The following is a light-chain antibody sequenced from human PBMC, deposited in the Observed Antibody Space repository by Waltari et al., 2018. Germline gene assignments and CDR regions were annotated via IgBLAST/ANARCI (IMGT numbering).Light chain of an antibody. CDR1: QSISSY. CDR3: QQSYSTPRT. CDR2: AAS. J-gene: IGKJ1*01. V-gene: IGKV1-39*01. Sequence: DIQMTQSPSSLSASVGDRVTITCRASQSISSYLNWYQQKPGKAPKLLIYAASSLQSGVPSRFSGSGSVTDFTITISSLQPEDFATYYCQQSYSTPRTFGQGTKVDIK.